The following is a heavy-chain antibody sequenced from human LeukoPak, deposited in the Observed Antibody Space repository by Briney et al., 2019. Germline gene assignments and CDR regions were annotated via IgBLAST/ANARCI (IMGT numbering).Heavy chain of an antibody. CDR2: ISYDGSNK. J-gene: IGHJ3*02. Sequence: GGSLRLSCAASGFTFSSYAMHWVRQAPGKGLEWVAVISYDGSNKYYADSVKGRFTISRDNSKNTLYLQMNSLRAEDTAVYYCAILPSTYYYDSSGYYRGDAFDIWGQGTMVTVSS. CDR3: AILPSTYYYDSSGYYRGDAFDI. CDR1: GFTFSSYA. D-gene: IGHD3-22*01. V-gene: IGHV3-30*04.